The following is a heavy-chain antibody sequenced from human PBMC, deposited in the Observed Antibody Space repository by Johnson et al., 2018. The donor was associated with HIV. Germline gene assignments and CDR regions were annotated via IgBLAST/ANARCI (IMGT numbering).Heavy chain of an antibody. V-gene: IGHV3-30*04. CDR3: ARFDEGWTAFDI. CDR2: ISYDGSNK. D-gene: IGHD2-15*01. Sequence: QVQLVESGGGVVQPGRSLRLSCAASGFTFSSYAMHWVRQAPGTGLEWVAVISYDGSNKYYADSVKGRFTISRDNSKNTLYLQMNSLRAEDTAVYYCARFDEGWTAFDIWGQGTMVTVSS. J-gene: IGHJ3*02. CDR1: GFTFSSYA.